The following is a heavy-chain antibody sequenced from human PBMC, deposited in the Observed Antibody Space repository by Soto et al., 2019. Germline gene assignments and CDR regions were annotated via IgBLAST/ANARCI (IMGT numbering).Heavy chain of an antibody. V-gene: IGHV3-23*01. CDR3: ANRETRDGYNPYYYYYGMDA. D-gene: IGHD5-12*01. CDR2: ISGSGGST. J-gene: IGHJ6*02. Sequence: GGSLRLSCASSGFIFSSYAMSWVRQAPGKGLEWVSAISGSGGSTYYADSGKGRFIISRDNSKNTLYLQMNSLRAEDTAVYYCANRETRDGYNPYYYYYGMDAWGQGTTVTVSS. CDR1: GFIFSSYA.